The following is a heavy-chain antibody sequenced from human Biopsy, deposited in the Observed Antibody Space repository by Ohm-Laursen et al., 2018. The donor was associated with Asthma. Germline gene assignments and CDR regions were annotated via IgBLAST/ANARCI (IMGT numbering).Heavy chain of an antibody. CDR1: YGSITSGGYY. J-gene: IGHJ4*02. V-gene: IGHV4-31*02. Sequence: SQTLSLTWTVSYGSITSGGYYWTWIRQHRGKGLERIGFIYYRGSTYYNPSLKSRVSISIDTSKNQFSLKLSSVTAADTAVYYCARAQDYYDSRGYYRSFDYWGQGTLVTVSS. D-gene: IGHD3-22*01. CDR3: ARAQDYYDSRGYYRSFDY. CDR2: IYYRGST.